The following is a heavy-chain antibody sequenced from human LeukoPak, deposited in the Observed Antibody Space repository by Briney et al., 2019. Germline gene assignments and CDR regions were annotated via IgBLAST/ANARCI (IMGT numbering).Heavy chain of an antibody. D-gene: IGHD5-18*01. CDR3: ATGDTFVVYSYGLSAFDI. V-gene: IGHV3-23*01. CDR1: GFTFSSYA. J-gene: IGHJ3*02. Sequence: GGSLRLSCAASGFTFSSYAMSWVRQAPGKGLEWVSAISGSGGSTYYADSVKGRFTISRDNSKNTLYLQMNSLRAEDTAVYYCATGDTFVVYSYGLSAFDIWGQGTMVTVSS. CDR2: ISGSGGST.